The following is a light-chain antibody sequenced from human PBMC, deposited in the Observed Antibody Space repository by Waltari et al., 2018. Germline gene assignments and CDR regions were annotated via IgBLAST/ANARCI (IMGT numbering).Light chain of an antibody. CDR1: SSNIGAGYD. CDR3: QSYDNSLSGVV. J-gene: IGLJ2*01. CDR2: TNN. V-gene: IGLV1-40*01. Sequence: QSVLTQPPSVSGAPGQRVTISCTGNSSNIGAGYDVPWYQQLPETAPKLLIYTNNHRPSGVPDRFSGSKSGTSASLAITGLQAEDEAHYHCQSYDNSLSGVVFGGGTKLTVL.